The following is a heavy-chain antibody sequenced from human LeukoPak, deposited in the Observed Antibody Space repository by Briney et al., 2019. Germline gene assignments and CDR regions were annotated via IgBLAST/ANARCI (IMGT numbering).Heavy chain of an antibody. D-gene: IGHD3-9*01. J-gene: IGHJ4*02. CDR3: ARHLDLEYYDILSGYYDI. CDR1: GYNFAAYW. Sequence: GESLKISCKASGYNFAAYWIGWVRQLPGKGPEWMGIIYPGDSDTRYSPSFQGHVTISADKSITTAYLQWSSLKAADTAMYYCARHLDLEYYDILSGYYDIWGQGTLVTVAS. V-gene: IGHV5-51*01. CDR2: IYPGDSDT.